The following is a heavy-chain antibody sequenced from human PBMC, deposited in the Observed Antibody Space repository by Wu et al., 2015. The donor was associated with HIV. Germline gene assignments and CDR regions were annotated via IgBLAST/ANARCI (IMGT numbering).Heavy chain of an antibody. J-gene: IGHJ6*02. CDR2: FHQSGST. Sequence: QVQLQQWGAGLLKPSETLSLTCAVYGGSSSGYYWTLIRQAPGKGLEWIGEFHQSGSTSYNPSLKSRVTISVDTSKNQFSLSLSSVTAADTAVYYCTSWAYFYYGMDVWGQGTTVTVSS. V-gene: IGHV4-34*01. CDR1: GGSSSGYY. D-gene: IGHD3-16*01. CDR3: TSWAYFYYGMDV.